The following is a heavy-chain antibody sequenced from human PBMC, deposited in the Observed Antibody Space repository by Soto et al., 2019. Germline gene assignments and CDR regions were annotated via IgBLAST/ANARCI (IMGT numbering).Heavy chain of an antibody. CDR3: ARGKDGSIDY. CDR1: GDSFSSNSDT. CDR2: TYYRSKWYN. V-gene: IGHV6-1*01. Sequence: PSQTLSLTCAVSGDSFSSNSDTWNWIRQSPSRGLEWLGRTYYRSKWYNEYAVSVKSRVTIHPDTSRNQFSLQLSSVTPEDTAVYYCARGKDGSIDYWGQGTLVTVSS. J-gene: IGHJ4*02. D-gene: IGHD5-12*01.